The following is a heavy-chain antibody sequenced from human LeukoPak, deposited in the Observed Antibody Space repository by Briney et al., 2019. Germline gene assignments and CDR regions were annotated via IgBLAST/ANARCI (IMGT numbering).Heavy chain of an antibody. CDR2: IHSSGNYI. CDR3: AREWNPRATFDY. D-gene: IGHD1-1*01. Sequence: GGSLRLSCRASASGDDFSSHSMNWVRQAPGKGLEWISYIHSSGNYIFDAASVKGRFTVSRDNARNSLYLQMNSLRVEDTAMYYCAREWNPRATFDYWGQGTLVTVSS. V-gene: IGHV3-21*05. CDR1: ASGDDFSSHS. J-gene: IGHJ4*02.